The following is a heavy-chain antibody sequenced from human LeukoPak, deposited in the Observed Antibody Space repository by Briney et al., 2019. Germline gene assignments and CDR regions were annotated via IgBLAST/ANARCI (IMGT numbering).Heavy chain of an antibody. Sequence: SQTLSLTCAISGDSFSRNSVTWNWLRQSPSRGLEWLGRTYYRSTWYNDYAVSVRGRITVNPDTSKNQFSLHLNAVTPEDTAVYYCARRLTQYDCFDPWGQGILVTVSS. CDR2: TYYRSTWYN. J-gene: IGHJ5*02. D-gene: IGHD2-2*01. CDR3: ARRLTQYDCFDP. CDR1: GDSFSRNSVT. V-gene: IGHV6-1*01.